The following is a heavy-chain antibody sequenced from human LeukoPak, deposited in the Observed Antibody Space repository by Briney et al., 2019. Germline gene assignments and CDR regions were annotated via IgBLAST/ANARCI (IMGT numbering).Heavy chain of an antibody. CDR1: GYTFTSYY. Sequence: ASVKVSCKASGYTFTSYYMHWVRQAPGQGLEWMGIINPSGGSTSYAQKFQGRVTMTRDTSTSTVYMELSSLRSEDTAAYYCAIADDSSGYYHNWFDPWGQGTLVTVSS. CDR2: INPSGGST. CDR3: AIADDSSGYYHNWFDP. J-gene: IGHJ5*02. D-gene: IGHD3-22*01. V-gene: IGHV1-46*01.